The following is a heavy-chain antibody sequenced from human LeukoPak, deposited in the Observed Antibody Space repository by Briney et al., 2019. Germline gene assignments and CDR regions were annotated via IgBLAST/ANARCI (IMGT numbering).Heavy chain of an antibody. CDR2: INSDGSST. CDR1: GFTFSSYW. Sequence: GGSLRLSCAASGFTFSSYWMHWVRQAPGKRLVWASRINSDGSSTSYADSVKGRFTIYRDNAKNTLYLQKNSMRAEETAVYYCAREGSSSSVDVDYWGQGPLVTVSS. CDR3: AREGSSSSVDVDY. J-gene: IGHJ4*02. V-gene: IGHV3-74*01. D-gene: IGHD6-6*01.